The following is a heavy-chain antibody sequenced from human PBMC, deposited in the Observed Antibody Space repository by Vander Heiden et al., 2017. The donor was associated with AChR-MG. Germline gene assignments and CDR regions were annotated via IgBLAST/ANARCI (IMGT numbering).Heavy chain of an antibody. V-gene: IGHV1-69*01. D-gene: IGHD3-22*01. CDR1: GGTFSSYA. CDR2: IIPIFGTA. J-gene: IGHJ6*02. Sequence: QVQLVQSGAEVKKPGPSVKVPCKASGGTFSSYAISWVRQAPGQGLEWMGGIIPIFGTANYAQKFQGRVTITADESTSTAYMELSSLRSEDTAVYYCARGLPSMIAGDYYYGMDVWGQGTTVTVSS. CDR3: ARGLPSMIAGDYYYGMDV.